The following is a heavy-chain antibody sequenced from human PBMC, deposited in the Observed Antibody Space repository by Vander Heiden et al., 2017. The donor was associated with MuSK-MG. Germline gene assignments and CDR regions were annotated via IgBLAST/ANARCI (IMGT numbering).Heavy chain of an antibody. J-gene: IGHJ4*02. D-gene: IGHD6-13*01. CDR1: GYSISSGYY. CDR2: IYHSGST. Sequence: QVQLQESGPGLVKPSETLSLTCTVSGYSISSGYYWGWIRQPPGKGLEWIGNIYHSGSTSYNLSRRRRVTISVDTSKNQFALKLSSVTAEDTAVYYCARHLGYGNNWSPIDYWGQGTRVTVSS. CDR3: ARHLGYGNNWSPIDY. V-gene: IGHV4-38-2*02.